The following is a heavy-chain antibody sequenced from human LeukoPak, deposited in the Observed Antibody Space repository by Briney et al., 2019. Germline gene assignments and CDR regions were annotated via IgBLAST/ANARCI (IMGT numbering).Heavy chain of an antibody. CDR3: ARRGGSYSGWFDP. CDR2: IYYSGST. D-gene: IGHD1-26*01. V-gene: IGHV4-39*01. J-gene: IGHJ5*02. CDR1: GGSISSYY. Sequence: SETLSLTCTVSGGSISSYYWSWIRQPPGKGLEWIGSIYYSGSTYYNPSLKSRVTISVDTSKNQFSLKLSSVTAADTAVYYCARRGGSYSGWFDPWGQGTLVTVSS.